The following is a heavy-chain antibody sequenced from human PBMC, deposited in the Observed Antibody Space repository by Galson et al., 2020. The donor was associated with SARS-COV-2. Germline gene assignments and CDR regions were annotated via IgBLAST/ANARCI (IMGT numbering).Heavy chain of an antibody. CDR2: ISSSSSYI. J-gene: IGHJ5*02. CDR1: GFTFSSYS. V-gene: IGHV3-21*01. Sequence: GGYLRLSCAASGFTFSSYSMNWVRQAPGKGLEWVSSISSSSSYIYYADSVKGRFTISRDNAKNSLYLQMNSLRAEDTAVYYCARAASKDIVVVPAIWFDPWGQGTLVTVSS. D-gene: IGHD2-2*01. CDR3: ARAASKDIVVVPAIWFDP.